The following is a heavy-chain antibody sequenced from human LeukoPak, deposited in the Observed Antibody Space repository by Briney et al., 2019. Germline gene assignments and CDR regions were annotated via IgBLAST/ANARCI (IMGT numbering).Heavy chain of an antibody. CDR2: INHSGSA. CDR3: ARAPYNWNPGPPYYYYYGMDV. CDR1: GGSFSGYY. J-gene: IGHJ6*02. Sequence: SETLSLTCAVSGGSFSGYYWTWIRQPPGKGLEWIGEINHSGSANYNPSLMSRVTISVDTSKNQFSLKLSSVTAADTAVYYCARAPYNWNPGPPYYYYYGMDVWGQGTTVTVSS. V-gene: IGHV4-34*01. D-gene: IGHD1-20*01.